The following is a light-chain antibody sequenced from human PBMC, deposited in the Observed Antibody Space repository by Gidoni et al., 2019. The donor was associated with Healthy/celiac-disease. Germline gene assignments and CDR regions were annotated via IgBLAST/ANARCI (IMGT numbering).Light chain of an antibody. CDR3: QQYDSSMGYT. Sequence: EIVLTQSPGTLSLSPGERATLSCRASHSVSSSYLGWYQQKPGQAPRLLIYGASTRATGIPDRFSGSGSGTDFTLTITSLEPEDFAVYYCQQYDSSMGYTFGLGTKLEIK. V-gene: IGKV3-20*01. J-gene: IGKJ2*01. CDR1: HSVSSSY. CDR2: GAS.